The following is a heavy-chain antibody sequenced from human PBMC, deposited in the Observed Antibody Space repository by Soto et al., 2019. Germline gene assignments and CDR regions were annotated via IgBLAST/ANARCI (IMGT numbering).Heavy chain of an antibody. CDR2: IFSNDEK. CDR1: GFSLSNARMG. V-gene: IGHV2-26*01. J-gene: IGHJ4*02. Sequence: QVTLKESGPVLVKPTETLTLTCTVSGFSLSNARMGVSWIRQPPGKALEWLAHIFSNDEKSYSTSLKSRLTLSKDTSKSQVVLTMTNMDPVDTATYYCARIQAGDYVSHFDYWGQGTLVTVSS. CDR3: ARIQAGDYVSHFDY. D-gene: IGHD4-17*01.